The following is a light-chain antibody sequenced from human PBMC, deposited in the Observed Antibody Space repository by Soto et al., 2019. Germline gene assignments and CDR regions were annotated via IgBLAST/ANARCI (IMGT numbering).Light chain of an antibody. Sequence: IVMTQTPLSLSVTPGQAASISCKSSQSLLGSDGKTYLSWYLQKPGHPPQLLIFEVSNHFSGVSDRFSGSGSGTDFTLKISRVEAEDVGVYYCMQSVQFPRTFGGGTKVDIK. CDR3: MQSVQFPRT. V-gene: IGKV2D-29*01. J-gene: IGKJ4*01. CDR1: QSLLGSDGKTY. CDR2: EVS.